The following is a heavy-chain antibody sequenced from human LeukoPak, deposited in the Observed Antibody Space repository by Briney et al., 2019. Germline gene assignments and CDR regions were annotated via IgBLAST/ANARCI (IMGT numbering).Heavy chain of an antibody. D-gene: IGHD2-8*02. V-gene: IGHV3-11*04. Sequence: PGGSLRLSCAASGFTFSDYYMSWIRQAPGKGLEWVSYISSSDTTIYYADSVKGRFTISRDNAKSSLYLQMNSLRAEDTAMYYCARVSVQVASIDYWGQGTLVIVSS. J-gene: IGHJ4*02. CDR2: ISSSDTTI. CDR1: GFTFSDYY. CDR3: ARVSVQVASIDY.